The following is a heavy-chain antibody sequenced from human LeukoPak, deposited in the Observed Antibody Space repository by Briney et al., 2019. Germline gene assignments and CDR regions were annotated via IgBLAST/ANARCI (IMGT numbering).Heavy chain of an antibody. D-gene: IGHD3-10*01. Sequence: SGGSLRLSCAASGFTFSSYAMHWVRQAPGKGLEYVSAISSNGGSTYYANSVKGRFTISRDNSKNTLYLQMGSLRAEDMAVYYCARGDTFDYWGQGTLVTVSS. CDR1: GFTFSSYA. CDR2: ISSNGGST. CDR3: ARGDTFDY. V-gene: IGHV3-64*01. J-gene: IGHJ4*02.